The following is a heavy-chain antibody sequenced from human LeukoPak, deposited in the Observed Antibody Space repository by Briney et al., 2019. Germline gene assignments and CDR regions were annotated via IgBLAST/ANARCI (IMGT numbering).Heavy chain of an antibody. V-gene: IGHV4-59*01. CDR1: GGSISSYY. CDR2: IYYSGST. D-gene: IGHD5-18*01. J-gene: IGHJ4*02. Sequence: PSETLSLTCTVSGGSISSYYGSWIRQPPGKGLEWIGYIYYSGSTNYNPSLKSRVTISVDTSKNQFSLKLSSVTAADTAVYYCARGTYSYGYVLFDYWGQGTLVTVSS. CDR3: ARGTYSYGYVLFDY.